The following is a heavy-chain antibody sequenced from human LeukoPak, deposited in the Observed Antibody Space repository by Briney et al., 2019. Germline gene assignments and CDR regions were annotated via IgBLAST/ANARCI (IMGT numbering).Heavy chain of an antibody. D-gene: IGHD1-26*01. CDR1: GFTFTTYA. Sequence: GGSLRLSCGASGFTFTTYAMTWVRQAPGKELEWVSSITGSGGSTYYGDSVKGRFTISRDNAKNSLYLQMNSLRAEDTAVYYCARVGRSYYYYYYYMDVWGKGTTVTVSS. V-gene: IGHV3-23*01. CDR2: ITGSGGST. CDR3: ARVGRSYYYYYYYMDV. J-gene: IGHJ6*03.